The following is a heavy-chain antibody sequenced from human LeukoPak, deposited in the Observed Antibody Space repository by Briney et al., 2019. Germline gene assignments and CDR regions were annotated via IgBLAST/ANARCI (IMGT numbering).Heavy chain of an antibody. CDR1: AFRLSDYG. V-gene: IGHV3-33*01. CDR3: ARWRGNREYYVDH. CDR2: TRYDESKK. J-gene: IGHJ4*02. Sequence: PGRSLRLSCEVSAFRLSDYGMQWVRQAPGKGLEWVAVTRYDESKKNYGESVKGRFTISKDDSKSTLFLQMNSLRVEDTAIYYCARWRGNREYYVDHSGQGTLVTVSS. D-gene: IGHD2/OR15-2a*01.